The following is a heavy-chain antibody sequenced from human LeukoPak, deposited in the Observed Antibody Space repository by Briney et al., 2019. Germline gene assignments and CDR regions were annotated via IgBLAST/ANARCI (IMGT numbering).Heavy chain of an antibody. V-gene: IGHV1-2*02. CDR2: INPNSGGT. CDR3: ARGKGSSYYNWFDP. D-gene: IGHD6-13*01. J-gene: IGHJ5*02. Sequence: ASVKVSCKASGYTFTSYGISWVRQAPGQGLEWMGWINPNSGGTSYAQKFQGRVTMTRDTSISTAYMELSSLRSGDTAFYYCARGKGSSYYNWFDPWGQGTLVTVSS. CDR1: GYTFTSYG.